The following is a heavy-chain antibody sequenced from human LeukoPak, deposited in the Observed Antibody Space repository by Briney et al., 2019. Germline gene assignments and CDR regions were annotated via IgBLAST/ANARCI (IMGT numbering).Heavy chain of an antibody. D-gene: IGHD1-26*01. CDR2: IYSGGSR. CDR3: ARHSGSYYIPGDY. V-gene: IGHV3-66*04. J-gene: IGHJ4*02. Sequence: PGGSLRLSCAASGFTFSSYWMSWVRQAPGKRLEWVSVIYSGGSRYYADSVKGRFTISRDNSKNTLFLQMNSLRVEDTAMYYCARHSGSYYIPGDYWGQGTLVTVSS. CDR1: GFTFSSYW.